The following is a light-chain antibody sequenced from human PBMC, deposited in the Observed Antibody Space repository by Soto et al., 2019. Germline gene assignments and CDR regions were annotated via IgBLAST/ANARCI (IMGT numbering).Light chain of an antibody. J-gene: IGKJ3*01. CDR1: QIINTW. CDR2: RAS. V-gene: IGKV1-5*03. CDR3: QQYETYSGT. Sequence: DIQMTQSPSTLSASVGDRVTITCRASQIINTWLAWYQQKPGKAPKLLIYRASNLVSGVPPRFSGSGSGTEFTLTISSLQPDDFSIYYCQQYETYSGTFGPGTKVDL.